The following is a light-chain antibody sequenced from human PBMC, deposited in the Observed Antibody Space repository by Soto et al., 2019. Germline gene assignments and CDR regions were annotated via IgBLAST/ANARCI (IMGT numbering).Light chain of an antibody. V-gene: IGKV3-20*01. CDR3: HQYGTLPLS. CDR1: QSLGSTF. CDR2: GAS. Sequence: EILLTQSPGTLYLSPGDRATLSCRASQSLGSTFLAWYQQKSGQSPRLLIYGASDRATDIPDRFSGSGSGADFTLTISRLEPEDFALYFCHQYGTLPLSFGGGTKVEIK. J-gene: IGKJ4*01.